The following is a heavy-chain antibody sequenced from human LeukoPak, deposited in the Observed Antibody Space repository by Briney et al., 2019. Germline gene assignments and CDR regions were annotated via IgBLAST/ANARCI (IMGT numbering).Heavy chain of an antibody. CDR3: SRSTDHAPTPWNYFGMDV. D-gene: IGHD1-1*01. CDR1: GFTLSDYA. V-gene: IGHV3-30-3*01. J-gene: IGHJ6*02. Sequence: GGTLRLSCAASGFTLSDYAIHWVRQAPGKGLDWVAVILHDGNNKYYADSVRGRFTFSRDNSKNTLYLQMNSLRTEDTAIYYCSRSTDHAPTPWNYFGMDVWGQGTTVTVSS. CDR2: ILHDGNNK.